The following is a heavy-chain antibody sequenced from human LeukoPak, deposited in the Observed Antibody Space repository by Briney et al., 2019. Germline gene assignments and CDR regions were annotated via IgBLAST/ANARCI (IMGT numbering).Heavy chain of an antibody. CDR1: GYTFTSYY. Sequence: ASVKVSCKASGYTFTSYYMHWVRQAPGQGLEWMGIINPSGGSTSYAQKFQGRVTMTRDTSTSTVYMELSSLRSEDTAVYYCARDGPGSHYYDSSGTPDYWGQGTLVTVSS. D-gene: IGHD3-22*01. CDR2: INPSGGST. J-gene: IGHJ4*02. CDR3: ARDGPGSHYYDSSGTPDY. V-gene: IGHV1-46*01.